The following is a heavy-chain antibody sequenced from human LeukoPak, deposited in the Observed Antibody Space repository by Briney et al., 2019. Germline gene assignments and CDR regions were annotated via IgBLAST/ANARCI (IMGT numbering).Heavy chain of an antibody. Sequence: SETLSLTCTVSGGSISSSSYYWGWIRQPPGKGLEWIGSIYYSGSTYYNPSLKSRVTMSVDTSKNQFSLKLSSVTAADTAVYYCARIDSSSWYYFDYWGQGTLVTVSS. CDR3: ARIDSSSWYYFDY. CDR2: IYYSGST. V-gene: IGHV4-39*01. CDR1: GGSISSSSYY. D-gene: IGHD6-13*01. J-gene: IGHJ4*02.